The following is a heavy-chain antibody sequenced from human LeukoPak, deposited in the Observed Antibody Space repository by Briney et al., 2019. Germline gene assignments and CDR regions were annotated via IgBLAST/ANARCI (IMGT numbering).Heavy chain of an antibody. J-gene: IGHJ4*02. D-gene: IGHD3-3*01. V-gene: IGHV3-21*01. CDR1: GFAFSSYS. CDR3: ARASSRGRFLEWLLNY. Sequence: GGSLRLSCAASGFAFSSYSMNWVRQAPGKGLEWVSSISSSSSYIYYADSVKGRFTISRDNAKNSLYLQMNSLRAEDTAVYYCARASSRGRFLEWLLNYWGQGTLVTVSS. CDR2: ISSSSSYI.